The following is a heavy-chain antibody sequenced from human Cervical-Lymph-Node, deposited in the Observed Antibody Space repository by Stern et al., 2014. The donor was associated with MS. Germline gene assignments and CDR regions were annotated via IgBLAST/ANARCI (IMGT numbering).Heavy chain of an antibody. CDR1: GYTFTSYD. D-gene: IGHD3-22*01. CDR2: VNPNSGNT. J-gene: IGHJ3*02. CDR3: ARGSYYYDSSGHDAFDI. Sequence: QLVQSGAEVKKPGASVKVSCKASGYTFTSYDINWVRQATGQGLEWMGWVNPNSGNTGYAQKFQGRVTMTRNTSISTAYMELSSLRSEDTAVYYCARGSYYYDSSGHDAFDIWGQGTMVTVSS. V-gene: IGHV1-8*01.